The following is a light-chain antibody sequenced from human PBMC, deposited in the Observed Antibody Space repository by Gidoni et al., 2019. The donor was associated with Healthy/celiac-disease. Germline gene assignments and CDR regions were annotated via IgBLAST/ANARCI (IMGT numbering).Light chain of an antibody. CDR1: QRLQHSNGYNY. CDR3: MQALQSRT. Sequence: ILMTQSPPPLPVIPGEPASISCRSSQRLQHSNGYNYLNWYLQKPGQSQQLLIYLDSNRAYGVPDRFSGSGSGTDVTLKISRVEAEDVGVYYCMQALQSRTFGGGSKVEIK. CDR2: LDS. J-gene: IGKJ4*01. V-gene: IGKV2-28*01.